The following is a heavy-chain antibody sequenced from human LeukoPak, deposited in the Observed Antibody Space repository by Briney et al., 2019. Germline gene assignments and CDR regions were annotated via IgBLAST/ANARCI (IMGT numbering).Heavy chain of an antibody. CDR3: AREQLVSTGFDY. V-gene: IGHV3-21*01. Sequence: GGSLRLSCVASGFTFSSYSMNWVRQAPGKGLEWVSSISSSSSYIYYADSVKGRFTISRDNAKNSLYLQMNSLRAEDTAVYYCAREQLVSTGFDYWGQGTLVTVSS. CDR1: GFTFSSYS. CDR2: ISSSSSYI. J-gene: IGHJ4*02. D-gene: IGHD6-13*01.